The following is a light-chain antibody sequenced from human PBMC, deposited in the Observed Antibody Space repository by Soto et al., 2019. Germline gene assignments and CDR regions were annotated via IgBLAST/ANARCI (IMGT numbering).Light chain of an antibody. Sequence: DAVMTQSPLSLPVTLGQPASLSCRSSESLAHSDGNTYLTWFQQRPGQSPRRLIYMVSERDSGVPDRFGGNGSASDFTLKISSVEAEDVGVYYGMQGTHWPRTFGQGTKVEI. CDR3: MQGTHWPRT. J-gene: IGKJ1*01. CDR2: MVS. CDR1: ESLAHSDGNTY. V-gene: IGKV2-30*02.